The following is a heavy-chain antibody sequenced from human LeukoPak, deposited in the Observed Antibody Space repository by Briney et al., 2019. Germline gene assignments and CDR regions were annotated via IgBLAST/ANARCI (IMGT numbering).Heavy chain of an antibody. CDR2: MKQDGSEK. D-gene: IGHD2-15*01. V-gene: IGHV3-7*01. CDR1: GFTFSNYW. CDR3: ANTGWSSPDY. J-gene: IGHJ4*02. Sequence: GGSLRLSCVASGFTFSNYWMTWLRQAPGKGLEWVANMKQDGSEKYYLDSVKGRFTISRDNAKNSLYLHMNSLRAEDTAVYYCANTGWSSPDYWGLGTLVTVSS.